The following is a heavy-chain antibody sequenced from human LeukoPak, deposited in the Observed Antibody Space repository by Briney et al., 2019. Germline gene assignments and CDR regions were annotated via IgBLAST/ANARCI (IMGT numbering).Heavy chain of an antibody. CDR1: GFTFSSYA. J-gene: IGHJ4*02. CDR3: AKQYYYDSSGYYYVDY. Sequence: GGSLRLSCAASGFTFSSYAMHWVRQAPGKGLEYVSAISSNGGSTYYANSVKGRFTISRDNSKNTLYLQMNSLRAEDTAVYYCAKQYYYDSSGYYYVDYWGQGTLVTVSS. D-gene: IGHD3-22*01. V-gene: IGHV3-64*01. CDR2: ISSNGGST.